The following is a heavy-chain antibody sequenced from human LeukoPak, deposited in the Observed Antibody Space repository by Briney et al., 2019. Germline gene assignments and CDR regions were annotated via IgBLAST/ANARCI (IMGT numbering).Heavy chain of an antibody. Sequence: PGGSLRLSCAASGFTFSSYGMHWVRQAPGKGLEWVSSISSSSSYIYYADSVKGRFTISRDNAKNSLYLQMNSLRAEDTAVYYCARDRRLTMIVGNPNFDYWGQGTLVTVSS. CDR3: ARDRRLTMIVGNPNFDY. CDR2: ISSSSSYI. D-gene: IGHD3-22*01. V-gene: IGHV3-21*01. J-gene: IGHJ4*02. CDR1: GFTFSSYG.